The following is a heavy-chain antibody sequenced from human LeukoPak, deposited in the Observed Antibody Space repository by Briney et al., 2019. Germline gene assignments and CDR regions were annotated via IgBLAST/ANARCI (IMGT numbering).Heavy chain of an antibody. Sequence: GGSLRLSGAASGFTFSNYWMHWVRQAPGRGLVWVSRVNNEGTGTTYADSVKGRFTISRDNAKNTLYLQMNSLRVEDTAVYYCVGFYSGMDVWGQGTTVTVSS. CDR2: VNNEGTGT. CDR1: GFTFSNYW. J-gene: IGHJ6*02. CDR3: VGFYSGMDV. V-gene: IGHV3-74*01.